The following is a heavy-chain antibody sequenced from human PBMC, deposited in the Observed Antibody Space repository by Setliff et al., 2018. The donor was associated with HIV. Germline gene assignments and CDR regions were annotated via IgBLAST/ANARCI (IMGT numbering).Heavy chain of an antibody. CDR1: GYTFTGYY. Sequence: GASVKVSCKASGYTFTGYYMHWVRQAPGQGLEWMGRINPNSGGTNYAQKFQGRVTMTGNTSISTAYMELRSLRSDDTAVYYCARVRERVTIFGVVRDFDSWGQGTLVTVS. CDR2: INPNSGGT. CDR3: ARVRERVTIFGVVRDFDS. V-gene: IGHV1-2*06. J-gene: IGHJ4*02. D-gene: IGHD3-3*01.